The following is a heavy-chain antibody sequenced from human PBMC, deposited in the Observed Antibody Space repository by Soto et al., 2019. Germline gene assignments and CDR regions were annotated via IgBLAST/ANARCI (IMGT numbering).Heavy chain of an antibody. V-gene: IGHV1-18*01. J-gene: IGHJ5*02. D-gene: IGHD2-15*01. CDR1: GYTFTSYG. CDR3: ARDDRWRYCSGGSCYKAFDP. CDR2: ISAYNGNT. Sequence: QVQLVQSGAEVKKPGASVKVSCKASGYTFTSYGISWVRQAPGQGLEWMGWISAYNGNTNYVQKLQGRVTMTTDTSTSTAYMELRSLRSDDTAVYYCARDDRWRYCSGGSCYKAFDPWGQGTLVTVSS.